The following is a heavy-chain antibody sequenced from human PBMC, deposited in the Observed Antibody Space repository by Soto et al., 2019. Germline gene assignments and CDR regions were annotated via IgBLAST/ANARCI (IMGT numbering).Heavy chain of an antibody. Sequence: QVQLVEPGGGVVQPGRSLRLSCAASGFTFSSYAMHWVRQAPGKGLEWVAVISYDGSNKYYADSVKGRFTISRDNSKNTLYLQMNSLRAEDTAVYYCARGGCDGGCCYTLVGLRYGMDVWGQGTTVTVSS. J-gene: IGHJ6*02. V-gene: IGHV3-30-3*01. CDR3: ARGGCDGGCCYTLVGLRYGMDV. CDR2: ISYDGSNK. CDR1: GFTFSSYA. D-gene: IGHD2-15*01.